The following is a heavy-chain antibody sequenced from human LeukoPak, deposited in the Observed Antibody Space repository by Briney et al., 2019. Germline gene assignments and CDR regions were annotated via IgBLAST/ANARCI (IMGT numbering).Heavy chain of an antibody. Sequence: PGGSLRLSCGASGFTFSTFWMHWVRQAPGKGLVWVSRINHDGSSTNYADSVKGRFTISRDNAKNTLYLQMNSLRAEDTAVYYCVRDWGYDSSGYWQKYFDTWGQGTLVTVSS. CDR2: INHDGSST. J-gene: IGHJ4*02. CDR3: VRDWGYDSSGYWQKYFDT. CDR1: GFTFSTFW. V-gene: IGHV3-74*01. D-gene: IGHD3-22*01.